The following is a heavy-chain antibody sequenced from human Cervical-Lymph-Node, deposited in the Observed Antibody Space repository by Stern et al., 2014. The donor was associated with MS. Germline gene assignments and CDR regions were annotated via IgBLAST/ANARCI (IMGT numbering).Heavy chain of an antibody. V-gene: IGHV3-53*01. J-gene: IGHJ4*02. CDR3: ARDTSSPERSDW. Sequence: QLVQSGGGVIQPGGSLRLSCTASGFTVSRDYMTWVRQAPGKGLEWFSLIPKVVSTVYPDSVKGRFTISRDDSKTTVYLHMTSLRAEDTAMYYCARDTSSPERSDWWGQGTLVTVSS. D-gene: IGHD1-1*01. CDR1: GFTVSRDY. CDR2: IPKVVST.